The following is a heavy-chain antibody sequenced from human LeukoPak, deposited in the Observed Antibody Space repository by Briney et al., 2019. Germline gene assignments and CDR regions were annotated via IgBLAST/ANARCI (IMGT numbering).Heavy chain of an antibody. CDR2: TNHSGST. Sequence: SETLSLTCAVYGGSFSGYYWSWIRQPPGKGLEWIGETNHSGSTNYNPSLKSRVTISVDTSKNQFSLKLSSVTAADTAVYYCARHHPRITMVRGVIPNPPDYWGQGTLVTVSS. CDR1: GGSFSGYY. V-gene: IGHV4-34*01. CDR3: ARHHPRITMVRGVIPNPPDY. D-gene: IGHD3-10*01. J-gene: IGHJ4*02.